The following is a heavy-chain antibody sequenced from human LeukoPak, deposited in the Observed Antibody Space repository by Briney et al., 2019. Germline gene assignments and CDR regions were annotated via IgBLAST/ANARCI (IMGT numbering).Heavy chain of an antibody. J-gene: IGHJ4*02. CDR3: ARDHDYGDSYFDF. CDR2: ISSSSSTI. D-gene: IGHD4-17*01. CDR1: GFTFSSYS. Sequence: PGGSLRLSCAASGFTFSSYSMNWVRQAPGKGLEWVSYISSSSSTIYYADSVKGRFTISRDNAKNSLYLQMNSLRADDTAVYYCARDHDYGDSYFDFWGQGTLVTVSS. V-gene: IGHV3-48*04.